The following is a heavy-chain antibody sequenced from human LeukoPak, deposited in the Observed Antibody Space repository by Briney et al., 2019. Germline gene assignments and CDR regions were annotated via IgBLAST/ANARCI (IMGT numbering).Heavy chain of an antibody. Sequence: SETLSLTCAVYGGSFSGYYWSWIRQPPGKGLEWIGEINHSGSTNYNPSLKSRVTISVDTSKNQFSLKLSSVTAADTAVYYCASVNRGIYDYVWGSHRHYFDYWGQGTLVTVSS. CDR1: GGSFSGYY. J-gene: IGHJ4*02. CDR2: INHSGST. V-gene: IGHV4-34*01. D-gene: IGHD3-16*02. CDR3: ASVNRGIYDYVWGSHRHYFDY.